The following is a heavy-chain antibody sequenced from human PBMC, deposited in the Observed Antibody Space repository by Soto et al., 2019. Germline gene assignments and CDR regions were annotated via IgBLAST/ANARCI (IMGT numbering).Heavy chain of an antibody. V-gene: IGHV3-21*01. CDR1: GFTFSSYS. CDR3: ARDLAADRDSYYYYGMDV. J-gene: IGHJ6*02. CDR2: ISSSSSYI. D-gene: IGHD6-13*01. Sequence: EVQLVESGGGLVKPGGSLRLSCAASGFTFSSYSMNWVRQAPGKGLEWVSSISSSSSYIYYADSVKGRFTISRDNAKNSLYLQMSSLRAEDTAVYYCARDLAADRDSYYYYGMDVWGQGSTVTVSS.